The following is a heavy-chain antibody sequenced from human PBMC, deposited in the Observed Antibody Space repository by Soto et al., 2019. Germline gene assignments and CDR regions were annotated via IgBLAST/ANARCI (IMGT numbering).Heavy chain of an antibody. Sequence: SETLSLTCNVSGGSIISHTYDWTWIRQHPGKGLEWIGNIFHRGTTYYNPSLESRVTMSIDTSKNQFSLRLTSVTAADTAVYFCAAYDYGDFYFYYWGQGTLVTVSS. V-gene: IGHV4-31*02. CDR2: IFHRGTT. J-gene: IGHJ4*02. D-gene: IGHD4-17*01. CDR3: AAYDYGDFYFYY. CDR1: GGSIISHTYD.